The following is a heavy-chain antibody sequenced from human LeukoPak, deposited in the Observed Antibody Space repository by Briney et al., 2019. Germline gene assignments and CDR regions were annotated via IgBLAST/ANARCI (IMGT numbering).Heavy chain of an antibody. CDR1: GGSISSYY. J-gene: IGHJ6*02. V-gene: IGHV4-59*01. CDR2: IYYSGST. Sequence: SETLSLTCTVSGGSISSYYWSWIRQPPGKGLEWIGYIYYSGSTNYNPSLKSRVTLSVDTSKNQFSLKLSSVTAADTAVYYCARVRRGAYGSGIYYYYGMDVWGQGTTVTVSS. CDR3: ARVRRGAYGSGIYYYYGMDV. D-gene: IGHD3-10*01.